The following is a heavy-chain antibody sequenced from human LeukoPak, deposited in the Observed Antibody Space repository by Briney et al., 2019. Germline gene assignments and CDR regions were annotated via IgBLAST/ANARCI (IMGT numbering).Heavy chain of an antibody. J-gene: IGHJ4*02. CDR1: GFTFSFYA. CDR2: ISYDGSTK. CDR3: AKVETAAAATLRGFDY. Sequence: GRSLRLSCAASGFTFSFYAMYWVRQAPGKGLEWVAVISYDGSTKYYPDSVKGRFSVSRDNSNNTLYLQMNSLRAEDTAVYYCAKVETAAAATLRGFDYWGQGTLVTVSS. V-gene: IGHV3-30*04. D-gene: IGHD6-13*01.